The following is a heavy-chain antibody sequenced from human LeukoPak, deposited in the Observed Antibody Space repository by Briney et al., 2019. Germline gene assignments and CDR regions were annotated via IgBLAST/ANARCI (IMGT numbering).Heavy chain of an antibody. J-gene: IGHJ3*02. V-gene: IGHV1-58*01. D-gene: IGHD5-12*01. CDR1: GFTFTSSA. Sequence: SVKVSCKASGFTFTSSAVQWVRQARGQRLEWIGWIVVGSGNTNYAQKFQERVTITRDMSTSTAYMELSSLRSEDTAVYYCAAAEVAPDAFDIWGQGTMVTVPS. CDR3: AAAEVAPDAFDI. CDR2: IVVGSGNT.